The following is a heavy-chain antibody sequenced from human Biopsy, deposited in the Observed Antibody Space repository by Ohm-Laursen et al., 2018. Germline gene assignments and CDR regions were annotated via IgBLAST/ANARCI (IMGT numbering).Heavy chain of an antibody. CDR1: GGSINSYY. D-gene: IGHD3-10*01. Sequence: TLSLTCAVSGGSINSYYWSWMRQPAGKGLEWIGRLFTSGTTNYSPSLNNRVTMSVDTSKNQFSLRLTFVTAADTAVYYFVSGGSGSFPFDYWGPGTLVTVSS. CDR2: LFTSGTT. CDR3: VSGGSGSFPFDY. V-gene: IGHV4-4*07. J-gene: IGHJ4*02.